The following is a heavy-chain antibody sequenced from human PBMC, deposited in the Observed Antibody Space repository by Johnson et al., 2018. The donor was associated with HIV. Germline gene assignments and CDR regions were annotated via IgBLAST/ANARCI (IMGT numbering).Heavy chain of an antibody. CDR1: GFTFRDYD. CDR3: AREWGGKWNMAFDI. CDR2: ISSTSRTI. Sequence: QVQLVESGGGLVKPGGSLRLSCAASGFTFRDYDMSWNRQAPGKGLEWISYISSTSRTIDYVDSVKGRFTVSRDTAKNSLYLQMNSLRAEDTAVYYCAREWGGKWNMAFDIWGQGTMVTVSS. V-gene: IGHV3-11*04. D-gene: IGHD2/OR15-2a*01. J-gene: IGHJ3*02.